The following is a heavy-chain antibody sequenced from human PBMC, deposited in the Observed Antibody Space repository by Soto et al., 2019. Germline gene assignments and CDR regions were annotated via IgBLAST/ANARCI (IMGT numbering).Heavy chain of an antibody. Sequence: ASVKVSCKTSGYTFSAYYVHWARRAPGRGFQWLGWINPSNEITTFSEFFQGRITMTRDTSTNTVNMELNRLTSDATAVYYCMRGGWGDSPIDYWGQGPQVTVSS. D-gene: IGHD1-26*01. CDR2: INPSNEIT. CDR1: GYTFSAYY. CDR3: MRGGWGDSPIDY. V-gene: IGHV1-2*02. J-gene: IGHJ4*02.